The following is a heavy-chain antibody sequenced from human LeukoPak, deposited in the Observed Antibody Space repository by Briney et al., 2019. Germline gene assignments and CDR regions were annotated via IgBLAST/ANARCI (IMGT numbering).Heavy chain of an antibody. CDR2: IYYSGST. Sequence: TLSLTCTVSGGSISSGDYYWSWIRQPPGKGLEWIGYIYYSGSTYYNPSLKSRVTISVDTSKNQFSLKLSSVTAADTAVYYCARYSLGYCSSTSCYTNFDYWGQGTLVTVSS. CDR1: GGSISSGDYY. D-gene: IGHD2-2*02. V-gene: IGHV4-30-4*01. CDR3: ARYSLGYCSSTSCYTNFDY. J-gene: IGHJ4*02.